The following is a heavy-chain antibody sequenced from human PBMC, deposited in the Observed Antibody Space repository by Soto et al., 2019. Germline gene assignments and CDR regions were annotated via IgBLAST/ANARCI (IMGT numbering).Heavy chain of an antibody. CDR1: GYTFTSYG. V-gene: IGHV1-18*01. CDR2: ISAYNGNT. Sequence: ASVKVSCKASGYTFTSYGISWVRQAPGQGLEWMGWISAYNGNTNYAQKLQGRVTMTTDTSTSTAYMELRSLRSDDTAVYYCARSVVVPAATSAYVVGEFDYWGQGTLLTVSS. J-gene: IGHJ4*02. D-gene: IGHD2-2*01. CDR3: ARSVVVPAATSAYVVGEFDY.